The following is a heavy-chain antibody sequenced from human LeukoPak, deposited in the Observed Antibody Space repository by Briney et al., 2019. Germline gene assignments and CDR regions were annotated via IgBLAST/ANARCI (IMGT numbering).Heavy chain of an antibody. Sequence: SETLSLTCTVSGGSISSTTYYWDWIRQPPGKGLEWIGRIYTSGSTNYNPSLKSRVTMSVDTSKNQFSLKLSSVTAADTAVYYCARGDYGDYLNWFDPWGQGTLVTVSS. CDR2: IYTSGST. CDR3: ARGDYGDYLNWFDP. CDR1: GGSISSTTYY. D-gene: IGHD4-17*01. V-gene: IGHV4-39*07. J-gene: IGHJ5*02.